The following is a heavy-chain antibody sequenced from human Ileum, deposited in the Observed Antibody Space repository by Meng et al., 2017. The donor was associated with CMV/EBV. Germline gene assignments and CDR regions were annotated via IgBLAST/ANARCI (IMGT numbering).Heavy chain of an antibody. Sequence: GESMKISCAASGFTFSSYWMNWVRQAPGKGLEWVANIKQDGGEIYYVDSVKGRFTISRDNAKSSLYLQMNSLRAEDTAVYYCARDWVCSSTSCYGHYFDYWGQGTLVTVSS. CDR1: GFTFSSYW. D-gene: IGHD2-2*01. CDR2: IKQDGGEI. CDR3: ARDWVCSSTSCYGHYFDY. V-gene: IGHV3-7*01. J-gene: IGHJ4*02.